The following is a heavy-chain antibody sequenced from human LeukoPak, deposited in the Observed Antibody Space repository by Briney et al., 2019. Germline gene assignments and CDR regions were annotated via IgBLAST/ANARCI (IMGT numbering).Heavy chain of an antibody. CDR1: GVTFSRYG. V-gene: IGHV3-30*18. CDR3: AQEWRDCSGGSCYHLDY. D-gene: IGHD2-15*01. CDR2: ISYDGSNK. J-gene: IGHJ4*02. Sequence: PGRSLRLSCAASGVTFSRYGMHWVRHAPGRGLEWVAVISYDGSNKYYADSVKGRFTISRDNSKNTLYLQMNSLRAEDTAVYYCAQEWRDCSGGSCYHLDYWGQGTLVTVSS.